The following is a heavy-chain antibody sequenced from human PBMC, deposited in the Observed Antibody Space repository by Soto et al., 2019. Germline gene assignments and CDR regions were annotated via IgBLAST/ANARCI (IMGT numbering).Heavy chain of an antibody. Sequence: QVQLVESGGGVVQPGRSLRLSCAASGFTFSSYAMHWVRQAPGKGLEWVAVISYDGSNKYYADSVKGRFTISRDNSKNTLYLQMNSLRAEDTAVYYCARKAPDFWSDYRYYYYGMDVWGQGTTVTVSS. CDR3: ARKAPDFWSDYRYYYYGMDV. V-gene: IGHV3-30-3*01. D-gene: IGHD3-3*01. CDR2: ISYDGSNK. J-gene: IGHJ6*02. CDR1: GFTFSSYA.